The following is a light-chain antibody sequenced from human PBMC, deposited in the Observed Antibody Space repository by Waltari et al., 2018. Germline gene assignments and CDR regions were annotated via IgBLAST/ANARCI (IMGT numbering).Light chain of an antibody. J-gene: IGLJ2*01. CDR3: SSYTSSTVV. Sequence: QSALPQPASVSGSPGQSITISCPGTSSAVGGYNYVSWYQQHPGKAPKLMIYDVSNRPSGVSNRFSGSKSGNTASLTISGLQAEDEADYYCSSYTSSTVVFGGGTKLTVL. CDR1: SSAVGGYNY. CDR2: DVS. V-gene: IGLV2-14*03.